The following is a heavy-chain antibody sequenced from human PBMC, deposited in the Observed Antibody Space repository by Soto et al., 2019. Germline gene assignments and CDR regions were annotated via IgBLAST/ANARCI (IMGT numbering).Heavy chain of an antibody. CDR2: VYNSGST. CDR1: GGSISSNY. Sequence: WETLSLTCTVSGGSISSNYWTWIRQPPGKGLEWIGYVYNSGSTNYNPSLKSRVTISEDTSKSQFSLKVNSMTAADTAVYYCARYRREAVAGYTLDNWGQGILVTVSS. CDR3: ARYRREAVAGYTLDN. J-gene: IGHJ4*02. V-gene: IGHV4-59*01. D-gene: IGHD6-13*01.